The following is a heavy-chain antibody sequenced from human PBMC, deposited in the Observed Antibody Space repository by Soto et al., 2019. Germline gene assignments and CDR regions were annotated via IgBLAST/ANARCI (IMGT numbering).Heavy chain of an antibody. J-gene: IGHJ4*02. CDR1: SASFSKYY. V-gene: IGHV4-59*01. D-gene: IGHD3-16*01. CDR3: ASVTFGGVVLAH. Sequence: SENLSLTCTVSSASFSKYYWSWIRQPPGTGLEWIGYIYFNGNTNYNPSLKRRVTISIDTSKKQISLNLTSVTDADTAVYYCASVTFGGVVLAHWGQGTLVTVSS. CDR2: IYFNGNT.